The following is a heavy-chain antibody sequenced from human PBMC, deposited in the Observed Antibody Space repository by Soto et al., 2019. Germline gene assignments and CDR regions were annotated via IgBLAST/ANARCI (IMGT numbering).Heavy chain of an antibody. D-gene: IGHD2-15*01. Sequence: QVHLVQSGAEGKKPGASVKVSCKASGYSFTGYSMHWVRQPPGQGLECMGWINPKNGATNYAQKFPGGVTMIRDTYISTAYIELRNLKPDDKALYYCAIQDGGFVYWGQGTMVTVSS. CDR3: AIQDGGFVY. CDR2: INPKNGAT. V-gene: IGHV1-2*02. CDR1: GYSFTGYS. J-gene: IGHJ4*02.